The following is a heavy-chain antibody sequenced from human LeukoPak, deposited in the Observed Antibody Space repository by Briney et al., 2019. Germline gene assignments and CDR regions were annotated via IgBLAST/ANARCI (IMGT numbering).Heavy chain of an antibody. V-gene: IGHV4-30-4*01. J-gene: IGHJ6*02. CDR3: ASSYGMDV. Sequence: SQTLSLTCTVSGGSTSSGDYYWNWIRQPPGKGLGWIGYIYYSGSTFYNPSLKSRVTISLDTPKNQVFLKLTSVTAADTAVYYCASSYGMDVWGQGTTVTVSS. CDR1: GGSTSSGDYY. CDR2: IYYSGST.